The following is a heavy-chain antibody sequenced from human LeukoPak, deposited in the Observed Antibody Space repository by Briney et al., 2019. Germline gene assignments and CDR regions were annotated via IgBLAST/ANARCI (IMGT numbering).Heavy chain of an antibody. D-gene: IGHD3-10*01. CDR3: AKSMVRGVIGAFDI. Sequence: GGSLRLSCAASGLTFRSYSMNWVCQAPGKGLEWVSSISSSSSYIYYADSVKGRFTISRDNAKNSLYLQMNSLRAEDTAVYYCAKSMVRGVIGAFDIWGQGTMVTVSS. CDR2: ISSSSSYI. V-gene: IGHV3-21*01. CDR1: GLTFRSYS. J-gene: IGHJ3*02.